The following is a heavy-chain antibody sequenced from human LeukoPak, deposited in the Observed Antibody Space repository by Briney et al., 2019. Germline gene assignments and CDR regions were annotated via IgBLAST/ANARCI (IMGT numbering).Heavy chain of an antibody. CDR2: ISCSGGST. CDR1: GFTFSSYA. V-gene: IGHV3-23*01. D-gene: IGHD3-10*01. J-gene: IGHJ4*02. Sequence: PGGSLRLSCAASGFTFSSYAMSWVRQAPGKGLEWVSIISCSGGSTNYADSVKGRFTISRDNSKNTLYLQMNSLSAEDTAVYYCAKPYYGSGSYYGFNYYAFDYWGQGTLVTVSS. CDR3: AKPYYGSGSYYGFNYYAFDY.